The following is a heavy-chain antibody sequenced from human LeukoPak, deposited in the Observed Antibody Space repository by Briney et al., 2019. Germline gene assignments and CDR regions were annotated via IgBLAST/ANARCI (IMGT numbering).Heavy chain of an antibody. CDR1: GDSMDVYY. V-gene: IGHV4-59*01. CDR2: IFSSGAT. D-gene: IGHD3-16*01. Sequence: SETLSLTCTVVGDSMDVYYWTWLRQAPGKGLEWIGYIFSSGATNYNRSLKSRVTILIDTSKKNFSLTLKSVTAADTAIYYCARLYYPDRGQWYYYDSWGQGTLVTVPS. CDR3: ARLYYPDRGQWYYYDS. J-gene: IGHJ4*02.